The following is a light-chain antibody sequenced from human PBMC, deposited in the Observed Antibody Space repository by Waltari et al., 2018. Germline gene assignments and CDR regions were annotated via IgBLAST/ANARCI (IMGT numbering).Light chain of an antibody. J-gene: IGKJ5*01. CDR1: QSVNTD. CDR2: DAS. CDR3: QQYNSYPIT. V-gene: IGKV3-11*01. Sequence: DIVLTQSPATLSVSPGERATLSCRASQSVNTDLAWYQHKPGQGPRLLIYDASNRATGIPARFSGSGSGTDFTLTISSLEPEDFATYYCQQYNSYPITFGQGTRLEIK.